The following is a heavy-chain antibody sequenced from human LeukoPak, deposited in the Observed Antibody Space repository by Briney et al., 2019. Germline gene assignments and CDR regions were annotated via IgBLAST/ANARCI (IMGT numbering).Heavy chain of an antibody. V-gene: IGHV3-30-3*01. CDR3: ARDRPGLEPFDY. J-gene: IGHJ4*02. CDR2: ISYDGSNK. D-gene: IGHD1-1*01. Sequence: GGSLRLSCAASGFTFSSYAMHWVRQAPGKGLEWVAVISYDGSNKYYADSVKGRFTISRDNSKNALYLQMNSLRAEDTAVYYCARDRPGLEPFDYWGQGTLVTVS. CDR1: GFTFSSYA.